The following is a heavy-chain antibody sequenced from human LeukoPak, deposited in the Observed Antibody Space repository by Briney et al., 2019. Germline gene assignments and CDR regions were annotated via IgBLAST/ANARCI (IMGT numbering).Heavy chain of an antibody. V-gene: IGHV3-33*06. D-gene: IGHD6-6*01. CDR3: AKDLYSSSHYYYYYMDV. CDR2: IWYDGSNK. Sequence: GGSLRLSCAASGFTFSSYGMHWFRQAPGKGLEWVAVIWYDGSNKYYADSVKGRFAISRDNSKNTLYLQMNSLRAEDTAVYYCAKDLYSSSHYYYYYMDVWGKGTTVTVSS. J-gene: IGHJ6*03. CDR1: GFTFSSYG.